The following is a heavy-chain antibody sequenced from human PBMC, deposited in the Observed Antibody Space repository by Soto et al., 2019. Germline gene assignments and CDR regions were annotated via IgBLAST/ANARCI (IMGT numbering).Heavy chain of an antibody. Sequence: SETLSLTCTVSGGSISSSSYYWGWIRQPPGKGLEWIGSIYYSGSTYYNPSLKSRVTISVDTSKNQFSLKLSSVTAADTAVYYCARGRIIRGPIDYCGQGSLVPVSS. CDR2: IYYSGST. CDR1: GGSISSSSYY. J-gene: IGHJ4*02. V-gene: IGHV4-39*01. D-gene: IGHD3-10*01. CDR3: ARGRIIRGPIDY.